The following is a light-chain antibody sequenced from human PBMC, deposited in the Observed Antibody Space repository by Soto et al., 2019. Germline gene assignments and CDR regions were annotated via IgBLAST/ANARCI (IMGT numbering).Light chain of an antibody. CDR2: EAS. Sequence: DIQLTQSPSTLSASVGDRVTITCRASHTISTWLAWYQQKPGKAPTRLIYEASRLETGVPSRFSVSGSGKEFNITISSLQADDSATYYCQQYNTFWTFGHGTKVEI. V-gene: IGKV1-5*03. CDR3: QQYNTFWT. J-gene: IGKJ1*01. CDR1: HTISTW.